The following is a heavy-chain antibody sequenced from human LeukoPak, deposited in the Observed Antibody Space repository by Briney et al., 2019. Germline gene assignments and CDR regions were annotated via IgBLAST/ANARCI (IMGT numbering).Heavy chain of an antibody. CDR1: GFTFSSYA. CDR3: ARVQDYYSLGSYDLNWFDP. D-gene: IGHD3-10*01. J-gene: IGHJ5*02. CDR2: ISGSGEHT. Sequence: PGGSLRLSCAASGFTFSSYAMSWVRQAPGMGLEWVSAISGSGEHTFYADSVKGRFTLSRDNSNNTLFLQMNSLSAEDTAVYYCARVQDYYSLGSYDLNWFDPWGQGTLVTVSS. V-gene: IGHV3-23*01.